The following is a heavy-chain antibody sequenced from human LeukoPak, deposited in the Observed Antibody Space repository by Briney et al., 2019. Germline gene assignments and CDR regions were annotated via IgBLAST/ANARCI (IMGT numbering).Heavy chain of an antibody. Sequence: GGSLRLSCAASGFTFDDCAMHWVRQAPGKGLEWVSLISGDGGSTYYADSVKGRFTISRDNSKNSLYLQMNSLRTEDTALYYCAKVGVPGYSSGWYEDYYYYGMDVWGQGTTVTVSS. V-gene: IGHV3-43*02. J-gene: IGHJ6*02. CDR1: GFTFDDCA. CDR3: AKVGVPGYSSGWYEDYYYYGMDV. D-gene: IGHD6-19*01. CDR2: ISGDGGST.